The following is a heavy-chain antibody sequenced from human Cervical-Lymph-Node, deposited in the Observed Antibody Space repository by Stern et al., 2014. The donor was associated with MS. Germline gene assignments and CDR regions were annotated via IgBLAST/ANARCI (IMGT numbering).Heavy chain of an antibody. J-gene: IGHJ6*02. CDR3: ARHRQQTLYGMDV. CDR2: IYPGDSVT. Sequence: EVQLVESGAEVKKPGESLKISCKGSGYSFTKYWIGWVRQMPGKVLEWMGVIYPGDSVTRYSPSFPGPVTFSLDKSIRSSCLQWSSLKASDTAMYYCARHRQQTLYGMDVWGQGTTVTVSS. D-gene: IGHD6-13*01. CDR1: GYSFTKYW. V-gene: IGHV5-51*01.